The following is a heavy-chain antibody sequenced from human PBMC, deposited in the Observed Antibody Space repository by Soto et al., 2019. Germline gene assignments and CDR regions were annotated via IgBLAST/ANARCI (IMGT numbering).Heavy chain of an antibody. D-gene: IGHD4-17*01. CDR1: GFIVSSNY. CDR3: ATAVGTVTPHY. V-gene: IGHV3-53*04. J-gene: IGHJ4*02. CDR2: IFSDGST. Sequence: EVQLVESGGGLVQPGGSLRLSCAASGFIVSSNYMTWVRQAPGKGLEWVSVIFSDGSTYYADSVKGRFSVSRHNSRNTLNLQMNSLRAEDTAVYYCATAVGTVTPHYWGQGTLVTVSS.